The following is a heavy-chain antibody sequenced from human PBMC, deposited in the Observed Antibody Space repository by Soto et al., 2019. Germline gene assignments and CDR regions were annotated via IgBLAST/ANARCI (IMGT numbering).Heavy chain of an antibody. V-gene: IGHV3-30*18. CDR1: GFTFRSYG. CDR2: ISYDGSNK. D-gene: IGHD2-2*02. CDR3: AKTRKAEYQLLYGIWRYYYGMDV. Sequence: GGSLRLSCAASGFTFRSYGMHWVRQAPGIGLEWVAVISYDGSNKYYADSVKGRFTISRDNSKNTLYLQMNSLRAEDTAVYYCAKTRKAEYQLLYGIWRYYYGMDVWGQGTTVTVSS. J-gene: IGHJ6*02.